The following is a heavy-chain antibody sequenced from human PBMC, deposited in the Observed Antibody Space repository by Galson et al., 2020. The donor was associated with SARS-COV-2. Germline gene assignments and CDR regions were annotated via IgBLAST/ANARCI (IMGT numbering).Heavy chain of an antibody. CDR3: ARDAEQWLVLYYFDY. CDR2: IYSGGST. Sequence: GGSLRLSCAASGFTVSSNYMSWVRQAPGKGLEWVSVIYSGGSTYYADSVKGRFTISRDNSKNTLYLQMNSLRAEDTAVYYCARDAEQWLVLYYFDYWGQGTLVTVSS. J-gene: IGHJ4*02. CDR1: GFTVSSNY. V-gene: IGHV3-53*01. D-gene: IGHD6-19*01.